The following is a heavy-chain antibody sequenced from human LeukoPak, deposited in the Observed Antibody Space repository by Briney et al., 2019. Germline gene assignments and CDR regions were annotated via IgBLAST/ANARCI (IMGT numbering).Heavy chain of an antibody. Sequence: ASVKVSCKASGYTFTGYYMHWVRQAPGQGLEWMGWINPNSGGTNYAQKFQGRVTMTRDTSISTAYMELSRLRSDDTAVYYCARVAVVVPAAIYWYFDLWGRGTLVTVSS. CDR2: INPNSGGT. V-gene: IGHV1-2*02. CDR3: ARVAVVVPAAIYWYFDL. J-gene: IGHJ2*01. CDR1: GYTFTGYY. D-gene: IGHD2-2*01.